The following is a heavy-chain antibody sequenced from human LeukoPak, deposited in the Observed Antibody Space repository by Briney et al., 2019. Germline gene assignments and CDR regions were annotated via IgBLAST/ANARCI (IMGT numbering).Heavy chain of an antibody. CDR1: GFTFGSYG. CDR2: ITPNAVRA. J-gene: IGHJ1*01. CDR3: AIMHGYYDGSGYWVQ. V-gene: IGHV3-23*01. Sequence: GGSLRLSCAASGFTFGSYGMSWVRQAPGKGLEWVSFITPNAVRASYADSVKGRFTISRDNPRNTLYMQMNSLTDEDTAVYYCAIMHGYYDGSGYWVQWGQGTLVTVSS. D-gene: IGHD3-22*01.